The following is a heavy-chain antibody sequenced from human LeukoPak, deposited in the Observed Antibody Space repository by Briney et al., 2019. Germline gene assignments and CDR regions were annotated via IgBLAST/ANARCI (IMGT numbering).Heavy chain of an antibody. Sequence: GASVKVSRKASGYTFTSYGISWVRQAPGQGLEWMGWISAYNGNTNYAQKLQGRVTMTTDTSTSTAYMELRSLRSDDTAVYYCARDLHRFEAAAANWFDPWGQGTLVTVSS. J-gene: IGHJ5*02. CDR1: GYTFTSYG. D-gene: IGHD6-13*01. V-gene: IGHV1-18*01. CDR3: ARDLHRFEAAAANWFDP. CDR2: ISAYNGNT.